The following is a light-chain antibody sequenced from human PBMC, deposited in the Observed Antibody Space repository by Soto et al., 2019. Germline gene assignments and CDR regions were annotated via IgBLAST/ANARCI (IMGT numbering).Light chain of an antibody. CDR1: QSISSH. CDR3: QQSYSTPIS. V-gene: IGKV1-39*01. CDR2: TAS. J-gene: IGKJ5*01. Sequence: DIRMTQSPSSLSASVGDTVTITCRASQSISSHLNWYQQKPGKAPNLLMYTASNLQSGVPSRFSGSGSGTDFTLTISSRQPEDFATYYCQQSYSTPISVGQGTRLEIK.